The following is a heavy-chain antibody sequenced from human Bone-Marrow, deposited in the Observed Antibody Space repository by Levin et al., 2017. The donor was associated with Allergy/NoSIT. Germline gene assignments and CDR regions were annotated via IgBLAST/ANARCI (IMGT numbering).Heavy chain of an antibody. CDR3: AKCPIGGSSWYYFDY. J-gene: IGHJ4*02. CDR1: GFTFSSYA. V-gene: IGHV3-23*01. Sequence: GGSLRLSCAASGFTFSSYAMSWVRQAPGKGLEWVSAISGSGGSTYYADSVKGRFTISRDNSKNTLYLQMNSLRAEDTAVYYCAKCPIGGSSWYYFDYWGQGTLVTVSS. CDR2: ISGSGGST. D-gene: IGHD6-13*01.